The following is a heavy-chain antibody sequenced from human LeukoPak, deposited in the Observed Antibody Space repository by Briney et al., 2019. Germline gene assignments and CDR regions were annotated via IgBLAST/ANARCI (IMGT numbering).Heavy chain of an antibody. CDR2: IYYSGST. D-gene: IGHD6-13*01. J-gene: IGHJ4*02. CDR1: GGSISSSCYY. V-gene: IGHV4-39*01. CDR3: ASQIAAAGLGY. Sequence: SETLSLTCTVSGGSISSSCYYWGWIRQPPGKGLEWIGSIYYSGSTYYNPSLKSRVTISVDTSKNQFSLKLSSVTAADAAVYYCASQIAAAGLGYWGQGTLVTVSS.